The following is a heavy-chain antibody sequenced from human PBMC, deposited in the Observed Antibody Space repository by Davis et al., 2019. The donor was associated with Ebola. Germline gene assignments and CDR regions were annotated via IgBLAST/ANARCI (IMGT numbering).Heavy chain of an antibody. D-gene: IGHD6-19*01. CDR1: GFPFSPSA. J-gene: IGHJ4*02. CDR3: VRAVPGKEDLDQ. V-gene: IGHV3-30*04. CDR2: TSHDGSTT. Sequence: PGGSLRLSCAASGFPFSPSAMHWVCQAPAKGLEWVAATSHDGSTTYYEDSVKGRFTVSRDNSKSTLYLELNRLRSEDTAVYFCVRAVPGKEDLDQWGQGTLVTVSS.